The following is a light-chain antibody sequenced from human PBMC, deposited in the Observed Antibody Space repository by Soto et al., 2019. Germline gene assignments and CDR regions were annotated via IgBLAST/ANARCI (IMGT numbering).Light chain of an antibody. CDR2: DAS. CDR3: QQRMNWPLT. J-gene: IGKJ5*01. CDR1: QTVSNY. Sequence: EIVLTQSPATLSLSPGERATLSCRASQTVSNYLLWYQQKPGQAPRLLIYDASNRATGIPARFSGSGSETDFTLTISSLEPEDVAVYYCQQRMNWPLTFGQGTRLRL. V-gene: IGKV3-11*01.